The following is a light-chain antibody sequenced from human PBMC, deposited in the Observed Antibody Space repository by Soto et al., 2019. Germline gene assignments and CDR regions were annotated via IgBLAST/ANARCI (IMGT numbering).Light chain of an antibody. CDR2: GGS. Sequence: VLTQSPGTLSLSPGERATLSCRASQSVSSSYLAWYQQKPGQAPRLLIYGGSNRATGIPDRFSGSGSGTDFTLTISRLEPEDSAVYFCQQYDWSPMYTFCQGTKLEIK. V-gene: IGKV3-20*01. CDR3: QQYDWSPMYT. CDR1: QSVSSSY. J-gene: IGKJ2*01.